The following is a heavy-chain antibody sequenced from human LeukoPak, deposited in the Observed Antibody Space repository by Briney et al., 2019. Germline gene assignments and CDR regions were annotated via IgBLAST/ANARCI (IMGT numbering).Heavy chain of an antibody. J-gene: IGHJ3*02. CDR2: ISGSGGST. CDR1: GFNFSIYA. V-gene: IGHV3-23*01. D-gene: IGHD3-10*01. CDR3: AKVAWFGELLYNAHAFDI. Sequence: GGSLRLSCAASGFNFSIYAMSLVRQAPGKGLEWVSAISGSGGSTYYAHSVKGRFTISRDNSKNTLYLQMNSLRAEDTAVYYCAKVAWFGELLYNAHAFDIWGQGTMVTVSS.